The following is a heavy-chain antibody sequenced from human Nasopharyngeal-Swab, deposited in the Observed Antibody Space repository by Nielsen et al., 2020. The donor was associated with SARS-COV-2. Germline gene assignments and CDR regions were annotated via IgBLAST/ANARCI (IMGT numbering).Heavy chain of an antibody. J-gene: IGHJ6*02. CDR2: ISSSSSYI. Sequence: GESLKISCAASGFTFNNYNFNWVRQAPGKGLEWVSSISSSSSYIYYADSVKGRFTISRDNAKNSLYLQMNSLGAEDTAVYYCARDGLDYDFWSAYCMDVWGQGTTVTVSS. D-gene: IGHD3-3*01. V-gene: IGHV3-21*01. CDR1: GFTFNNYN. CDR3: ARDGLDYDFWSAYCMDV.